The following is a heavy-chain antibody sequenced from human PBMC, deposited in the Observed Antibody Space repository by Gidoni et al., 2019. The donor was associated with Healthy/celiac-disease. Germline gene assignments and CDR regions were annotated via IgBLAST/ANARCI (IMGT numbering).Heavy chain of an antibody. CDR2: RKQGGSEK. V-gene: IGHV3-7*04. CDR3: ARPTTVGKGKRNWYFDL. D-gene: IGHD4-17*01. CDR1: GFTCSSYW. Sequence: EVQLVASGGGLVQPGGSLRLSCAASGFTCSSYWLSWLRQAPGKGLEWVANRKQGGSEKYYVDSVKGRFTISRDNAKNSLYLQMNSLRAEDTAVYYCARPTTVGKGKRNWYFDLWGRGTLVTVSS. J-gene: IGHJ2*01.